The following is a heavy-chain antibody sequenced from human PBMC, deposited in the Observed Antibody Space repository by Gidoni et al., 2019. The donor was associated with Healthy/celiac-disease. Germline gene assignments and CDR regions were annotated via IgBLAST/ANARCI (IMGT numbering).Heavy chain of an antibody. D-gene: IGHD6-13*01. V-gene: IGHV3-23*01. CDR1: GFTFSSYA. J-gene: IGHJ4*02. CDR2: ISGSGGST. CDR3: AKGGGYSSSWYADY. Sequence: AASGFTFSSYAMSWVRQAPGKGLEWVSAISGSGGSTYYADSVKGRFTITRDNSKNTLYLQMNSLRAEDTAVDYGAKGGGYSSSWYADYWGQGTLVTVSS.